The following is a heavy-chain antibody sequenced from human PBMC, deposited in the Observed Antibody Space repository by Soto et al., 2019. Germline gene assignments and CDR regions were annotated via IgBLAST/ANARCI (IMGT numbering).Heavy chain of an antibody. CDR1: GGSISSGGYY. Sequence: PSDTLSLTCTVSGGSISSGGYYWSWIRQHPGKGLEWIGYIYYSGSTYYNPSLKSRVTILVDTSKNQFSLKLSSLTAADTAVYYCARVGGINWFDPWGQGTLVTVSS. CDR3: ARVGGINWFDP. D-gene: IGHD1-20*01. J-gene: IGHJ5*02. V-gene: IGHV4-31*03. CDR2: IYYSGST.